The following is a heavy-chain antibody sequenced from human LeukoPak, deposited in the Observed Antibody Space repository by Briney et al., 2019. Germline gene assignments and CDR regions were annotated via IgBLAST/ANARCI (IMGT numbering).Heavy chain of an antibody. CDR1: GYSISSGYY. V-gene: IGHV4-38-2*02. CDR2: IYHSGST. J-gene: IGHJ4*02. CDR3: ARVLQVRGFDY. D-gene: IGHD3-10*01. Sequence: SETLSLTCPVSGYSISSGYYWGWIRQPPGKGLEWIGSIYHSGSTYYNPSLKSRVTISVDTSKNQFSLKLSSVTAADTAVYYCARVLQVRGFDYWGQGTLVTVSS.